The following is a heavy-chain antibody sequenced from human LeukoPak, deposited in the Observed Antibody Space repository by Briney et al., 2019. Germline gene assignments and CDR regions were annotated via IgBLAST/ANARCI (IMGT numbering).Heavy chain of an antibody. D-gene: IGHD6-19*01. V-gene: IGHV1-69*13. CDR1: GGTFSSYA. CDR3: AREVKQWLVEGTSWFDP. Sequence: SVKVSCKASGGTFSSYAISWVRQAPGQGLEWMGGIIPIIGTANYAQKFQGRVTITADESTSTAYMELSSLRSEDTAVYYCAREVKQWLVEGTSWFDPWGQGTLVTVSS. J-gene: IGHJ5*02. CDR2: IIPIIGTA.